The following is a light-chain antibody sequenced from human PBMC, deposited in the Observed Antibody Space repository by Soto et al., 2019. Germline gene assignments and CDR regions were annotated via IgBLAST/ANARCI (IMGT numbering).Light chain of an antibody. CDR2: DAS. CDR3: QQYNNLPPVYT. CDR1: QDISNY. V-gene: IGKV1-33*01. J-gene: IGKJ2*01. Sequence: DIQMTQSPSSLSASVGDRVTITCQASQDISNYLNWYQQKPGRAPKLLIYDASNLETGVPSRFSGSGSGANFTFTISSLQPEGIATYYCQQYNNLPPVYTFGQGTKLDIK.